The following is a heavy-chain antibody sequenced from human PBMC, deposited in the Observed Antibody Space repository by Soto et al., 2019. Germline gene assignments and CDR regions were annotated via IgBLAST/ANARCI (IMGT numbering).Heavy chain of an antibody. V-gene: IGHV3-23*01. D-gene: IGHD3-3*01. J-gene: IGHJ6*02. CDR1: GFTFSNHA. CDR2: ISGSGGST. Sequence: EVQLLESGGGLVQPGGSLRLSCAASGFTFSNHAMNWVRQAPGKGLDWVSGISGSGGSTSYGDSVKGRFTISRDNSKNTLYLQMSSLRADDTAVYFCAKGHDLWSGYSYYYGMYVWGQGTTVTVSS. CDR3: AKGHDLWSGYSYYYGMYV.